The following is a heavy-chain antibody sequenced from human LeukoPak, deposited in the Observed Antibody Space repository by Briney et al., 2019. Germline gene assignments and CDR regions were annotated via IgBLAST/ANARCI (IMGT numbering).Heavy chain of an antibody. J-gene: IGHJ3*02. D-gene: IGHD6-13*01. V-gene: IGHV3-33*06. CDR2: IWYDGSNK. CDR1: GFTFSSYW. CDR3: AKEGYSSSWWGGAFDI. Sequence: PGGSLRLSCAASGFTFSSYWMTWVRQAPGKGLEWVAVIWYDGSNKYYADSVKGRFTISRDNSKNTLYLQMNSLRAEDTAVYYCAKEGYSSSWWGGAFDIWGQGTMVTVSS.